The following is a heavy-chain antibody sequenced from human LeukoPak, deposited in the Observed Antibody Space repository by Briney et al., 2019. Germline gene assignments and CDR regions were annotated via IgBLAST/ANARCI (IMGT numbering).Heavy chain of an antibody. J-gene: IGHJ5*02. CDR2: ISSSGTTI. D-gene: IGHD5-12*01. V-gene: IGHV3-48*03. CDR3: ARLLVATPGVDP. CDR1: GFTFSSYE. Sequence: GGSLRLSCAASGFTFSSYEMHWVRQAPGKGLEWVADISSSGTTIYYADSVKGRFTISRDNAKNSLYLQMNSLRAENTAVYYCARLLVATPGVDPWGQGTLVTVSS.